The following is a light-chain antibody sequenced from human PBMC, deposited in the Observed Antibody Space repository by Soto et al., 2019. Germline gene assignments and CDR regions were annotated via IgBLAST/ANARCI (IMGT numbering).Light chain of an antibody. CDR1: QSISSW. Sequence: DIEMTQSPSTLSASVGDRVTITCRASQSISSWLAWYQQKPGKAPKVLIYKASNLESGVPSRFSGCGSGTEFTLTISGLQPDDFATYYCQQYNSFSLTFGGGTKVEIK. CDR3: QQYNSFSLT. CDR2: KAS. J-gene: IGKJ4*01. V-gene: IGKV1-5*03.